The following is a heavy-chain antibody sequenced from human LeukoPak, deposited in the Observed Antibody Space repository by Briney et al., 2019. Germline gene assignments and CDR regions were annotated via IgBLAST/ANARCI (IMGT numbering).Heavy chain of an antibody. CDR3: ARVTGYGMGV. CDR2: INHSGST. CDR1: GGSLSGYY. V-gene: IGHV4-34*01. Sequence: SETLSLTCALYGGSLSGYYWSCIPYPPGKGGEWISEINHSGSTNYNPSLQRLDPISVDTSKNPFSLNLSSVTPGDTGVYYCARVTGYGMGVWGKGTTVTVSS. D-gene: IGHD1-14*01. J-gene: IGHJ6*04.